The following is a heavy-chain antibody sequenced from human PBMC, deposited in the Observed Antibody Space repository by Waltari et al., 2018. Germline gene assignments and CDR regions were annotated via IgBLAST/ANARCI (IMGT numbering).Heavy chain of an antibody. CDR3: ASFGYCADGVCYGDF. Sequence: VQLVESGGGLVQPGGSLRLSCAASGFTFSTYWMNWVRQAPGKGLEWVADIKEGGSKKHYAGSGKGRFTISRDNAKNSLFLQLNSLRVEDTAIYYCASFGYCADGVCYGDFWGQGTLVTVSS. V-gene: IGHV3-7*01. J-gene: IGHJ4*01. CDR2: IKEGGSKK. CDR1: GFTFSTYW. D-gene: IGHD2-8*01.